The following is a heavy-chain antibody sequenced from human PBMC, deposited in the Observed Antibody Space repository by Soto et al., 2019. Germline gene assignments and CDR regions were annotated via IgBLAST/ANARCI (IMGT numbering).Heavy chain of an antibody. CDR3: AREGGKSSGRGMDV. CDR1: GYTFTGYY. V-gene: IGHV1-2*02. CDR2: INPNSGGT. D-gene: IGHD1-26*01. J-gene: IGHJ6*02. Sequence: QVQLVQSGAEVKKPGASVKVSCKASGYTFTGYYMHWVRQAPGQGLEWMGRINPNSGGTHYAQKFQGRVNMTRDTSISTAYMELSRLRSDDTAVYYCAREGGKSSGRGMDVWGQGTTVTVSS.